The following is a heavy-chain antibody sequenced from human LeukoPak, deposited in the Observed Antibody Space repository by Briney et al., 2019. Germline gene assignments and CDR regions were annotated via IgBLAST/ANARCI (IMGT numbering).Heavy chain of an antibody. CDR3: GRGGNSYYDSSGYPGWAFDI. V-gene: IGHV4-59*01. CDR2: IYYSGST. J-gene: IGHJ3*02. D-gene: IGHD3-22*01. Sequence: SETLSLTCTVSGGSISSYYWSWIRQLPGKGLEWIGYIYYSGSTNYNPSLKSRVTISVDTSKNQFSLKLSSVTAADTAVYYCGRGGNSYYDSSGYPGWAFDIWGQGTMVTVSS. CDR1: GGSISSYY.